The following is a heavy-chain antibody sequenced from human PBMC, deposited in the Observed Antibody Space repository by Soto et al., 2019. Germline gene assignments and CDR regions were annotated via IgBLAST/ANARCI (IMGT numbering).Heavy chain of an antibody. D-gene: IGHD4-17*01. CDR1: GYTFTGYY. J-gene: IGHJ4*02. CDR3: ARATTSGDPCYFDY. V-gene: IGHV1-2*04. CDR2: INPNSGGT. Sequence: QVPLVQSGAEVKKPGASVKVSCKASGYTFTGYYMHWVRQAPGQGLEWMGWINPNSGGTNYAQKFQGWVTMTRDTSISTAYMELSWLRSDDTAVYYCARATTSGDPCYFDYWGQGTLVTVSS.